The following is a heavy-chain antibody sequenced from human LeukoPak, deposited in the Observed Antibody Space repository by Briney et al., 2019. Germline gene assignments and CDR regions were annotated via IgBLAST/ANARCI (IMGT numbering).Heavy chain of an antibody. V-gene: IGHV5-51*01. CDR3: ARLHDSYGKN. CDR2: INPEDSDT. D-gene: IGHD5-18*01. Sequence: GEFLKISCTGSGYTFTNYWIGWVRQMPGKGLEWMGIINPEDSDTTYSPSFQGQVTISADKSISIAYLQWSSLKAPDTAMYYCARLHDSYGKNWGQGTLVTVSS. CDR1: GYTFTNYW. J-gene: IGHJ4*02.